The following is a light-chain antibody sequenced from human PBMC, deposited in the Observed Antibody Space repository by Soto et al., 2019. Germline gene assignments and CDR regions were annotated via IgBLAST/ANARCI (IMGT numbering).Light chain of an antibody. CDR1: QSISSN. V-gene: IGKV3-11*01. J-gene: IGKJ5*01. Sequence: EIVLTQSPGTLSLSPGERATLSCRASQSISSNLAWYQQKPGQAPRLLMFRTSSRATGFPARFSGSGSGTDFTLTISSLEPEDFALYYCQQRSNWLSITFGQGTRLEIK. CDR3: QQRSNWLSIT. CDR2: RTS.